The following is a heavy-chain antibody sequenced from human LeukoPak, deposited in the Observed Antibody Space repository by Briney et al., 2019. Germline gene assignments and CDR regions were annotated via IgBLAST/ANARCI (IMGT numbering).Heavy chain of an antibody. V-gene: IGHV3-30*04. CDR3: ARATTTVTDGGDY. J-gene: IGHJ4*02. Sequence: PGRSLRLSCAASGFTFSSYAMHWVRQAPGKGLEWVAVISYDGSNKYYADSVKGRFTISRDNSKNTLYLQMNSLRAEDMAVYYCARATTTVTDGGDYWGQGTLVTVSS. CDR1: GFTFSSYA. D-gene: IGHD4-17*01. CDR2: ISYDGSNK.